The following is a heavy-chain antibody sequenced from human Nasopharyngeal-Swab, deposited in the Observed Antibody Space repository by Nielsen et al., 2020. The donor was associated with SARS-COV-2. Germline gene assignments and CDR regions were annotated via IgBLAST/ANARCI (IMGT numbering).Heavy chain of an antibody. Sequence: SETLSLTCTVSGGSISSHYWSWIRQSPGQGLEGIGYFYYSGITNYNPSLKSRVTILIDTSKNQFSLKLNSVTAADTAVYYCAREAVGGLVDSWGQGTLVTVSS. V-gene: IGHV4-59*11. D-gene: IGHD1-26*01. CDR3: AREAVGGLVDS. J-gene: IGHJ4*02. CDR1: GGSISSHY. CDR2: FYYSGIT.